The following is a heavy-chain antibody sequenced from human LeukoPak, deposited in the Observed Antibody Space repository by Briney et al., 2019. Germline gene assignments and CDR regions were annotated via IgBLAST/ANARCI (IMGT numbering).Heavy chain of an antibody. Sequence: SVKVSCKASGGTFSSYAISWVRQAPGQGLEWMGRIIPIFGTANYAQKFQGRVTIATDESTSTAYMELSSQRSEDTAVYYCARDPGYDAFDIWGQGTMVTVSS. CDR2: IIPIFGTA. CDR1: GGTFSSYA. D-gene: IGHD3-9*01. J-gene: IGHJ3*02. V-gene: IGHV1-69*05. CDR3: ARDPGYDAFDI.